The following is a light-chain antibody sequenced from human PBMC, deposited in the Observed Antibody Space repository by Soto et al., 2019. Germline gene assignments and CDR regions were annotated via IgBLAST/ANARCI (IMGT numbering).Light chain of an antibody. CDR1: SGHSSYI. Sequence: QSVLTQSSSASASLGSSVKLNCTLSSGHSSYIIAWHQQQPGKAPRYLMKLEGSGSYNKGSGVPDRFSGSSSGADRYLTISNLQFEDEADYYCETWDSNTHVFGGGTQLTVL. V-gene: IGLV4-60*02. CDR2: LEGSGSY. J-gene: IGLJ3*02. CDR3: ETWDSNTHV.